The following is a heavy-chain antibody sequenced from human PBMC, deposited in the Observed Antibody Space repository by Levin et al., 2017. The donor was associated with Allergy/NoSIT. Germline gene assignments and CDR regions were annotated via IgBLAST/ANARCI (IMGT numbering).Heavy chain of an antibody. CDR2: ISSSSSYI. D-gene: IGHD1-26*01. Sequence: PSETLSLTCAASGFTFSSYSMNWVRQAPGKGLEWVSSISSSSSYIYYADSVKGRFTISRDNAKNSLYLQMNSLRAEDTAVYYCARRKNGYSSADGFDPWGRGTLVTVSS. CDR1: GFTFSSYS. J-gene: IGHJ5*02. CDR3: ARRKNGYSSADGFDP. V-gene: IGHV3-21*01.